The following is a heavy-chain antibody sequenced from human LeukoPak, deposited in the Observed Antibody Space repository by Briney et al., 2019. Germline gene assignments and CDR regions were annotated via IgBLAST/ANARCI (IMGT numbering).Heavy chain of an antibody. V-gene: IGHV3-21*01. CDR2: IGTSGSYI. CDR3: AKEGGVYSTPYYMDV. D-gene: IGHD1-26*01. J-gene: IGHJ6*03. Sequence: GGSLRLSCVASGFTFSSYGMNWVRQAPGKGLEWVSSIGTSGSYIYYTDSVKGRFTISRDNAKNSLYLQMNSLRAEDTAVYYCAKEGGVYSTPYYMDVRGKGTTVTVSS. CDR1: GFTFSSYG.